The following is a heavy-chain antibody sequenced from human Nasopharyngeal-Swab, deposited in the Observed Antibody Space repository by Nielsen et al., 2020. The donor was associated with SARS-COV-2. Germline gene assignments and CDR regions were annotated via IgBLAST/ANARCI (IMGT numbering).Heavy chain of an antibody. J-gene: IGHJ6*02. CDR1: GFTFSNAW. CDR3: TTDLLGAGAYYYYGMDV. Sequence: GEFLKISCAASGFTFSNAWMSWARQAPGKGLEWVGRIKSKTDGGTTDYAAPVKGRFTISRDDSKNTLYLQMNSLKTEDTAVYYCTTDLLGAGAYYYYGMDVWGQGTTVTVSS. V-gene: IGHV3-15*01. D-gene: IGHD6-19*01. CDR2: IKSKTDGGTT.